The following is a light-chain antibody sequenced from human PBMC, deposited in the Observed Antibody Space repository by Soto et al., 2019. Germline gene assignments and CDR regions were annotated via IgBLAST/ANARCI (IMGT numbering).Light chain of an antibody. Sequence: EIVLTQSPATLSLSPGERATLSCRASQSVFTYLAWFQQKPGQAPRLLIYDTSNRATGIPARFSGSGSGTDFTLTISILEPEDFAVYYCQQRYSWPPITFGQGTRLEIK. V-gene: IGKV3-11*01. CDR2: DTS. J-gene: IGKJ5*01. CDR1: QSVFTY. CDR3: QQRYSWPPIT.